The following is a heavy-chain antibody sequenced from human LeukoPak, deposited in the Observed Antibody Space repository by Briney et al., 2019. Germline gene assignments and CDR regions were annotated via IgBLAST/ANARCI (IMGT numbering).Heavy chain of an antibody. CDR3: ARGHDYSNYPSPYYYYMDV. CDR2: ISAYNGNA. V-gene: IGHV1-18*01. CDR1: GYTFTNYG. D-gene: IGHD4-11*01. Sequence: ASVKVSCKASGYTFTNYGISWVRQAPGQGLEWMGWISAYNGNANYAQKLQGRVTMTTDTSTSTAYMELRSLRSDDTAVYYCARGHDYSNYPSPYYYYMDVWGKGTTVTVSS. J-gene: IGHJ6*03.